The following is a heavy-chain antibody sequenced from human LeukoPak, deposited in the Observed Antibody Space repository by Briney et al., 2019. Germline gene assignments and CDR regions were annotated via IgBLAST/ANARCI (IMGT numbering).Heavy chain of an antibody. D-gene: IGHD3-10*01. J-gene: IGHJ4*02. CDR1: GGSFSGYY. CDR3: ARHTSYGHFDY. CDR2: INHSGRT. Sequence: SETLSLTCAVYGGSFSGYYWSWIRQPPGKGLEWIGEINHSGRTNYNPSLKSRVTISVDTSKNQFSLKLTSVTAADTAVYYCARHTSYGHFDYWGQGTLVTVSS. V-gene: IGHV4-34*01.